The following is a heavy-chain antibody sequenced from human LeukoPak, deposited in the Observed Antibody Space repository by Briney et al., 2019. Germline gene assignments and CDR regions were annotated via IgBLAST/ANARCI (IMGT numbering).Heavy chain of an antibody. J-gene: IGHJ5*02. CDR3: ARANDILTGPLNWFDP. CDR1: GFTFSSYE. D-gene: IGHD3-9*01. Sequence: GGSLRLSCAASGFTFSSYEMNWVRQAPGKGLEWVSYISSSDSTIYYADSVKGRFTISRDNAKNSLYLQMNSLRAEDTAVYYCARANDILTGPLNWFDPWGQGTLVTVSS. CDR2: ISSSDSTI. V-gene: IGHV3-48*03.